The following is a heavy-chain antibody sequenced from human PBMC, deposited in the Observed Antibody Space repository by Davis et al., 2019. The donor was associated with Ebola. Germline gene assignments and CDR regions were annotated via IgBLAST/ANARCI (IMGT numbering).Heavy chain of an antibody. V-gene: IGHV3-21*06. J-gene: IGHJ4*02. CDR3: AAMGNAGVGYFDY. CDR2: ISSSSSYI. D-gene: IGHD1-14*01. Sequence: GESLKISCAASGFTFSTYTMNWVRQAPGKGLEWVSSISSSSSYIYYADSVKGRLTISRDNAKNSLYLQMNSLRAEDTAVYYCAAMGNAGVGYFDYWGQGTLVTVSS. CDR1: GFTFSTYT.